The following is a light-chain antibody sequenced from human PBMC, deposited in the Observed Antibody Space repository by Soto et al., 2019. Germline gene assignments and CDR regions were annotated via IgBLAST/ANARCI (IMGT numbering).Light chain of an antibody. CDR1: SSDIGDSNY. Sequence: QSALTQPASVSGSPGQSITISCTGTSSDIGDSNYVSWYQQHPGKAPKLMIYDVTSRPPGVSNRFSGSKSGNTASLTISGLQAEDEADYYCSSYATTSALYVFGTGTKVTVL. V-gene: IGLV2-14*03. J-gene: IGLJ1*01. CDR2: DVT. CDR3: SSYATTSALYV.